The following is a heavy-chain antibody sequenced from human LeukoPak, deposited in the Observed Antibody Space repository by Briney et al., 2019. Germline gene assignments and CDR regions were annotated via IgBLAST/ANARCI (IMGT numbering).Heavy chain of an antibody. D-gene: IGHD6-13*01. CDR2: IYTSGST. CDR3: ARDSYSSSWYFDY. J-gene: IGHJ4*02. Sequence: PGGSLRLSCTVSGGSISSYYWSWIRQPAGKGLEWIGRIYTSGSTNYNPSLKSRVTMSVDTSKNQFSLKLSSVTAADTAVYYCARDSYSSSWYFDYWGQGTLVTVSS. V-gene: IGHV4-4*07. CDR1: GGSISSYY.